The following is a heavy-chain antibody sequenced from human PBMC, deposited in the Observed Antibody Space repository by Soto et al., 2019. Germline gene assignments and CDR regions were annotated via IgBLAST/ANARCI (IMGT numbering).Heavy chain of an antibody. Sequence: EVQLVESGGGLVKPGGSLRLSCAASGFTFSNYNINWVRQAPGKGLEWVSSIGTSSSYIYYADSVKGRFTISRDNAKNSLYLQMNSLRAEDTAVYYCARVQAVAALYGSDVWGQVTTVTVSS. V-gene: IGHV3-21*01. CDR1: GFTFSNYN. CDR2: IGTSSSYI. J-gene: IGHJ6*02. D-gene: IGHD6-19*01. CDR3: ARVQAVAALYGSDV.